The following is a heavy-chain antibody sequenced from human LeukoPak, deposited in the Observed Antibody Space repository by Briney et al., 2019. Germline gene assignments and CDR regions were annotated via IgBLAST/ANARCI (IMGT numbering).Heavy chain of an antibody. V-gene: IGHV4-31*02. Sequence: SETLSLTWTVSGGSISSGGDYWTWIRQRPGKGLEWIGYISYSGSTYYSPSLQSRVTISVDTSTSQFSLNLSSVTAADTAVYYCARDKELQRAYYYGLDVWGQGTTVTVSS. CDR1: GGSISSGGDY. J-gene: IGHJ6*02. CDR3: ARDKELQRAYYYGLDV. CDR2: ISYSGST. D-gene: IGHD1-7*01.